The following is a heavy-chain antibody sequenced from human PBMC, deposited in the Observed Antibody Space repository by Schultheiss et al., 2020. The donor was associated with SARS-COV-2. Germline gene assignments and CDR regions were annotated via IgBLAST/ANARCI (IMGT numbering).Heavy chain of an antibody. V-gene: IGHV4-34*01. J-gene: IGHJ6*03. CDR3: ARGGSSSGRYYYMDV. D-gene: IGHD6-6*01. CDR2: INHSGST. CDR1: GGSISSYY. Sequence: SETLSLTCTVSGGSISSYYWSWIRQPPGKGLEWIGEINHSGSTNYNPSLKSRVTISVDTSKNQFSLKLSSVTAADTAVYYCARGGSSSGRYYYMDVWGKGTTVTVSS.